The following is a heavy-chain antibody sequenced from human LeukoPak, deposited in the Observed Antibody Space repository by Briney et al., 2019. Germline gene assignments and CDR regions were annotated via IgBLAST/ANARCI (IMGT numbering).Heavy chain of an antibody. Sequence: PGRSLRLSCAVSGFTLSDYGIHWVRQAPGKGLEWVTLISSDGSIKYADSVKGRFTVSRDSSKNTVYLQMNSLRAEDTAVYYCARDILPSGSRAFDIWGQGTMVTVSS. CDR1: GFTLSDYG. CDR2: ISSDGSIK. CDR3: ARDILPSGSRAFDI. V-gene: IGHV3-33*01. D-gene: IGHD3-10*01. J-gene: IGHJ3*02.